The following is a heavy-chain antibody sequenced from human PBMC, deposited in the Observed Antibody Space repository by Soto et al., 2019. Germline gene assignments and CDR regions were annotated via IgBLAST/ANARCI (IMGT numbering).Heavy chain of an antibody. J-gene: IGHJ4*02. CDR2: ISGSGGRT. CDR1: GFNFSDYS. CDR3: AKRAQIYDPGYYFDF. Sequence: GGSLRLSCAASGFNFSDYSMSWVRQGTGKGLEWVSTISGSGGRTFYADSVKGRFTISRDNSKNTLSLQMNSLRAEDTAVYYCAKRAQIYDPGYYFDFWGQGTPVTVSS. D-gene: IGHD5-12*01. V-gene: IGHV3-23*01.